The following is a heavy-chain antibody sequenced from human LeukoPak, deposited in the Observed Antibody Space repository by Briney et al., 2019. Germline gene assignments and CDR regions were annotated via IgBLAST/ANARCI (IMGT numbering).Heavy chain of an antibody. D-gene: IGHD4-17*01. J-gene: IGHJ3*02. Sequence: SETLSLTCAVSGGSISSGGYSWSWIRQPPGKGLEWIGYIYHSGSTYYNPSLKSRVTISVDRSENQFSLKLSSVTAADTAVYYCAREDGVSDAFDIWGQGTMVTVSS. V-gene: IGHV4-30-2*01. CDR3: AREDGVSDAFDI. CDR1: GGSISSGGYS. CDR2: IYHSGST.